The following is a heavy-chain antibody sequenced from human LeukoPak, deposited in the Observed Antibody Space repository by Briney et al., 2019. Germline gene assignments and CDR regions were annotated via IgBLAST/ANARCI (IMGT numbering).Heavy chain of an antibody. CDR3: ARDRSYDFWSGYFDY. CDR1: GYTFTGYY. J-gene: IGHJ4*02. D-gene: IGHD3-3*01. V-gene: IGHV1-2*02. CDR2: INPNSGGT. Sequence: ASVKVSCKASGYTFTGYYMHWVRQAPGQGLEWMGWINPNSGGTNYAQKFQGRVTMTRDTSISTAYVELSRLRSDDTAVYYCARDRSYDFWSGYFDYWGQGTLVTVSS.